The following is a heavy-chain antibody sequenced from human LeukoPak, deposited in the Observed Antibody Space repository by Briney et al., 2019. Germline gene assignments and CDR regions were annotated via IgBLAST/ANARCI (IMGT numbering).Heavy chain of an antibody. D-gene: IGHD6-13*01. CDR3: AKVGGIAAAGRTEGAFDI. CDR2: ISWNSGSI. J-gene: IGHJ3*02. V-gene: IGHV3-9*01. CDR1: AFSLNAYN. Sequence: GGSLRLSCAASAFSLNAYNMNWVRQAPGKGLEWVSGISWNSGSIGYADSVKGRFTISRDNAKNSLYLQMNSLRAEDTALYYCAKVGGIAAAGRTEGAFDIWGQGTMVTVSS.